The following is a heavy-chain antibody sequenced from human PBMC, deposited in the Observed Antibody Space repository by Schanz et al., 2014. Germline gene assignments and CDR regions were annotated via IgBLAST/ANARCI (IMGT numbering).Heavy chain of an antibody. J-gene: IGHJ3*02. D-gene: IGHD6-19*01. CDR1: GFTFSGSV. CDR2: TSTDGTKT. Sequence: VQLVESGGGLVQPGGSLRLSCVASGFTFSGSVMHWVRQAPGQGLEKVAVTSTDGTKTYYAASVRGRFTLSRDNSKNTVYLQMNSLRAEDTALYFCATDYSGGGCHIWGQGTMVTVSS. CDR3: ATDYSGGGCHI. V-gene: IGHV3-30*04.